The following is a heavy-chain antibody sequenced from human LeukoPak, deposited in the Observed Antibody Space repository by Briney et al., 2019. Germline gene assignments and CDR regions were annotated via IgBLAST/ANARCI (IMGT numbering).Heavy chain of an antibody. CDR3: ARAHHYDILTGYWAPREINAFDI. CDR1: GYTFTGYY. Sequence: WASVTVSCKASGYTFTGYYMHWVRQAPGQGLEWMGWINPNSGGTNYAQKFQGRVTMTRDTSISTAYMELSRLRSDDTAVYYCARAHHYDILTGYWAPREINAFDIWGQGTMVTVSS. V-gene: IGHV1-2*02. D-gene: IGHD3-9*01. J-gene: IGHJ3*02. CDR2: INPNSGGT.